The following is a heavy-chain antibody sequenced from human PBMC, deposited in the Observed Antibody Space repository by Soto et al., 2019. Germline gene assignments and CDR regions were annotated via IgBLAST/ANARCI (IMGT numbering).Heavy chain of an antibody. D-gene: IGHD6-13*01. J-gene: IGHJ5*02. Sequence: GGSLRLSCAASGFTFSYYYMSWIRQAPGKGLEWVSYISSSSSYTNYADSVKGRFTISRDNAKNSLYLQMNSLRAEDTAVYYCARDPAGRQQLVLRHNWFDPWGQGTLVTVSS. CDR3: ARDPAGRQQLVLRHNWFDP. CDR1: GFTFSYYY. CDR2: ISSSSSYT. V-gene: IGHV3-11*06.